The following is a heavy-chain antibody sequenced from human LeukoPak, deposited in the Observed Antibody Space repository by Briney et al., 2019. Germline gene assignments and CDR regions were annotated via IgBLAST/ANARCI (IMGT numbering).Heavy chain of an antibody. Sequence: SETLSLTCTVSGGSISSYYWSWLRQPAGKGLEWIGRIYTSGSTNYNPSLKSRVTISVDTSKNQFSLKLSSVTAADTAVYYCARGDAPRVLEWLPPPPYFDYWGQGTLVTVSS. D-gene: IGHD3-3*01. J-gene: IGHJ4*02. CDR1: GGSISSYY. CDR3: ARGDAPRVLEWLPPPPYFDY. CDR2: IYTSGST. V-gene: IGHV4-4*07.